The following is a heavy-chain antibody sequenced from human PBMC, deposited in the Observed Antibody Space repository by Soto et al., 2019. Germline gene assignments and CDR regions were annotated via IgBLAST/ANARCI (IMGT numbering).Heavy chain of an antibody. Sequence: GGSLRLSCAASGFAFSSYAMHWVRQAPGKGLEWVAVISYDGSNKYYADSVKGRFTISRDNSKNTLYLQMNSLRAEDTAVYYCARVSYYDSSRYLDPSDYFDYWGQGTLITVSS. CDR2: ISYDGSNK. V-gene: IGHV3-30-3*01. D-gene: IGHD3-22*01. J-gene: IGHJ4*01. CDR3: ARVSYYDSSRYLDPSDYFDY. CDR1: GFAFSSYA.